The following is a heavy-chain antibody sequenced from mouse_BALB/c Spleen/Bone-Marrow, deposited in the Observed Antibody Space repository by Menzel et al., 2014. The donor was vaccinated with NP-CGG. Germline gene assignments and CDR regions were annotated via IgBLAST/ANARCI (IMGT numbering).Heavy chain of an antibody. CDR3: ARWGSFAY. CDR2: ILPGSGST. J-gene: IGHJ3*01. V-gene: IGHV1-9*01. Sequence: VQLQQSGAEPMRPGASVKISCKATGYTFSSYWIEWVKQRPGHGLEWIGEILPGSGSTNYNEKFKGKATFTADTSSNTAYMQLSSLTSEDSAVYYCARWGSFAYWGQGTLVTVSA. CDR1: GYTFSSYW. D-gene: IGHD1-1*01.